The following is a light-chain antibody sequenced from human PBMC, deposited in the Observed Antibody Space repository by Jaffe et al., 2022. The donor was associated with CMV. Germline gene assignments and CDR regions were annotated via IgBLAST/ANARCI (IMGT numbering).Light chain of an antibody. CDR2: FGS. V-gene: IGKV2-28*01. CDR1: QSLLQSNGYIY. J-gene: IGKJ4*01. CDR3: MQTLQSPTT. Sequence: DIVMTQFPLSLSVTPGEPASISCRSSQSLLQSNGYIYLDWYLLKPGKSPQLLIYFGSNRASGVTDRFSGSGSGTDFTLKISRAEAEDVGVYYCMQTLQSPTTFGGGTKVEI.